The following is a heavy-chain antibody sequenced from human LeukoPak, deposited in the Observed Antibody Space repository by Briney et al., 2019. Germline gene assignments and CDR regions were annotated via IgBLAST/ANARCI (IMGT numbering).Heavy chain of an antibody. D-gene: IGHD6-19*01. V-gene: IGHV3-21*01. CDR1: GFTFSAFS. CDR2: ISSSSSSDI. CDR3: ATGYTSGTRIDY. Sequence: GGSLRLSCAASGFTFSAFSMNWVRQAPGRGLEWVSAISSSSSSDIYYTDSVKGRFTISRDNANNFLHLQVSSLRAEDTAVYYCATGYTSGTRIDYWGQGTLVSVSS. J-gene: IGHJ4*02.